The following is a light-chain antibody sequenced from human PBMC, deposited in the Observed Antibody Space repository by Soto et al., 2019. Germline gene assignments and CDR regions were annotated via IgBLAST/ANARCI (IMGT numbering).Light chain of an antibody. CDR1: QSVSSN. Sequence: EIVMTQSPATLSVSPGDSATLSCRDSQSVSSNLAWYQQKPGQAPRLLIYGAYTRATGIPARFSGSGSGTEFTPTISSLQSEDFAVYYCQQYNNWPPWTCGQGTKVDI. V-gene: IGKV3-15*01. CDR2: GAY. J-gene: IGKJ1*01. CDR3: QQYNNWPPWT.